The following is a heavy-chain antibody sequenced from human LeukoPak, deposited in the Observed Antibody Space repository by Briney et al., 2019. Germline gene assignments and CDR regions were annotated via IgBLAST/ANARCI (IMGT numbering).Heavy chain of an antibody. CDR3: ARDYSEVVPAAQGYFQH. V-gene: IGHV3-21*01. CDR2: ISSSSSYI. Sequence: GGSLRLSCAASGFTFSSYSMNWVRQAPGKGLEWVSSISSSSSYIYHADSVKGRFTISRDNAKNSLYLQMNSLRAEDTAVYYCARDYSEVVPAAQGYFQHWGQGTLVTVSS. J-gene: IGHJ1*01. D-gene: IGHD2-2*01. CDR1: GFTFSSYS.